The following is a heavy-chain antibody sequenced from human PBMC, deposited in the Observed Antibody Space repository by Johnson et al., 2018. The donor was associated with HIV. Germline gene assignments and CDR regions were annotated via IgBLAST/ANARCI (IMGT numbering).Heavy chain of an antibody. J-gene: IGHJ3*02. V-gene: IGHV3-66*03. CDR1: GFSVSTSY. CDR3: ARYNYGFGDAFDI. D-gene: IGHD5-18*01. Sequence: QLVESGGGLIQPGGSLRLSCAASGFSVSTSYMTWVRQAPQKGLEWVSIIYGGGTTYYADSVKGRFTISRDNSKNTLYLQMNSLRAEDTAVYYCARYNYGFGDAFDIWGQGTMVTVSS. CDR2: IYGGGTT.